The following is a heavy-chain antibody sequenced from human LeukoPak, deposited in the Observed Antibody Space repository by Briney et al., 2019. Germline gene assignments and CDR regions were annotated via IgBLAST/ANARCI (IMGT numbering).Heavy chain of an antibody. D-gene: IGHD5-18*01. Sequence: GASVKVSCKASGYTFTSYGISWVRQAPGQGLEWMGWISAHNGNTNYAQKLQGRVTMTTDTSTSTAYMELRSLRSDDTAVYYCAFVDTAMAYYYYMDVWGKGTTVTVSS. CDR2: ISAHNGNT. CDR3: AFVDTAMAYYYYMDV. V-gene: IGHV1-18*01. J-gene: IGHJ6*03. CDR1: GYTFTSYG.